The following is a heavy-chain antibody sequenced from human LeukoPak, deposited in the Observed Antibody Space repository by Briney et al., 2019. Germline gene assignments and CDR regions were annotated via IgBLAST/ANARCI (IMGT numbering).Heavy chain of an antibody. V-gene: IGHV3-21*01. D-gene: IGHD6-13*01. CDR1: GFTFSGYS. CDR2: ISGSSIYI. Sequence: KPGGSLRLSCAAAGFTFSGYSLNWVRQAPGKGLEWVSSISGSSIYIYYADSVKGRFTISRDNANKSLYLQMNSLRAEDTAVYYCARDRDSIAAGFDYWGQGTLVTVSS. CDR3: ARDRDSIAAGFDY. J-gene: IGHJ4*02.